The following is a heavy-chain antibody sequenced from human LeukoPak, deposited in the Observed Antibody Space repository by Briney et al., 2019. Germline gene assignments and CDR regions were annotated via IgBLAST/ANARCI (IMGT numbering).Heavy chain of an antibody. J-gene: IGHJ5*02. CDR2: VPHDGTSP. D-gene: IGHD3-10*01. CDR1: GFTFNSHH. V-gene: IGHV3-30*03. CDR3: TREGLDSGNSWSAWFDP. Sequence: GRSLRLSCAVSGFTFNSHHMHWVRQAPNKGLDWVAVVPHDGTSPLYAASVNGRFTISRDNSKNTLYLQMNSLRVEDTAVYYCTREGLDSGNSWSAWFDPGGQGTLVTVSS.